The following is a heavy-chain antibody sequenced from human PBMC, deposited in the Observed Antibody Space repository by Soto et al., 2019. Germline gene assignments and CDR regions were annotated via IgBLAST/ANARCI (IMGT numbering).Heavy chain of an antibody. D-gene: IGHD2-2*02. CDR1: GFTFSSYG. CDR3: AKEEGILPAAIWGYYYYGLVV. CDR2: ISYDGSNK. Sequence: GGSLRLSCAASGFTFSSYGMHWVRQAPGKGLEWVAVISYDGSNKYYADSVKGQFTISRDNSKNTLYLQMNSLRAEDTAVYYCAKEEGILPAAIWGYYYYGLVVLGQGTTVTVSS. V-gene: IGHV3-30*18. J-gene: IGHJ6*02.